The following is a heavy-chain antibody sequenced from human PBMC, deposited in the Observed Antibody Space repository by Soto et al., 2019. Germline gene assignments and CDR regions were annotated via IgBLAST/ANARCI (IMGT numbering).Heavy chain of an antibody. CDR2: IIPLFHAA. V-gene: IGHV1-69*01. CDR3: ARDLISNYHYYGMDV. CDR1: ADTFSSSA. Sequence: QVKLVQSGAEVKKPGSSVKVSCKASADTFSSSAFSWVRQAPGQGLEWMGGIIPLFHAANYAQRFQVRVTITADESTSTVYMELSSLRSEDTALYYCARDLISNYHYYGMDVWGQGTTVTVSS. J-gene: IGHJ6*02.